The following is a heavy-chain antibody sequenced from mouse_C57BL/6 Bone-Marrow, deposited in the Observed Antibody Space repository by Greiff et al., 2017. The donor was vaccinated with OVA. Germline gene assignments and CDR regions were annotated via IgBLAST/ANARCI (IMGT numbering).Heavy chain of an antibody. D-gene: IGHD2-3*01. CDR3: ARGGYYLDY. J-gene: IGHJ2*01. CDR2: IYPGSGST. V-gene: IGHV1-55*01. Sequence: QVQLQQPGAELVKPGASVKTSCKASGYTFTSYWITWVKQRPGQGLEWIGDIYPGSGSTNYNEKFKSKATLTVYTSSSTAYMQLSSLTSEDSAVYYCARGGYYLDYWGQGTTLTFSS. CDR1: GYTFTSYW.